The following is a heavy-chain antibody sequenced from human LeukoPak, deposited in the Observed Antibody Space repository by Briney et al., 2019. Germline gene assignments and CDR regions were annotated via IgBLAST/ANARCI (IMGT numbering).Heavy chain of an antibody. CDR3: ARWGQTSGYYYVDN. CDR1: RFTLSSNW. CDR2: IKKDVSVE. Sequence: GGSLTLSCAASRFTLSSNWMTWVRQAPGRGLEWVASIKKDVSVEYYVDSVKGRFTISRDNARNSLSLQMNSLGVEDTAVYFCARWGQTSGYYYVDNWGQGTLVTVSS. D-gene: IGHD5-12*01. J-gene: IGHJ4*02. V-gene: IGHV3-7*01.